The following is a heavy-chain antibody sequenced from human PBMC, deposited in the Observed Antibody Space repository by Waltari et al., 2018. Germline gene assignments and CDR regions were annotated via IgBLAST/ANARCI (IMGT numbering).Heavy chain of an antibody. CDR3: ARVTRNDFWSGIGDY. CDR2: IYYSGST. J-gene: IGHJ4*02. D-gene: IGHD3-3*01. Sequence: QLQLQESGPGLVKPSETLSLTCTVPGCSISSSSYYWGWIRQPPGKGLEWIGSIYYSGSTYYNPSLKSRVTISVDTSKNQFSLKLSSVTAADTAVYYCARVTRNDFWSGIGDYWGQGTLVTVSS. V-gene: IGHV4-39*07. CDR1: GCSISSSSYY.